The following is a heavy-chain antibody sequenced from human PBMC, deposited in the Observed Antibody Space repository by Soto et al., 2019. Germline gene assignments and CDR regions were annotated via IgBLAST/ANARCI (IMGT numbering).Heavy chain of an antibody. J-gene: IGHJ5*02. V-gene: IGHV1-8*01. CDR3: ARGLAEQQLGRNWFDP. CDR1: GYTFTSDE. D-gene: IGHD6-13*01. Sequence: QVQLVQSGAEVKKPGASVKVSCKASGYTFTSDEINRVRQATGQGLEWMGWMNPNSGNTGYAQKFQGRVTMTRNTSISTAYMELSSLRSEDTAAYYCARGLAEQQLGRNWFDPWGQGTLVTVSS. CDR2: MNPNSGNT.